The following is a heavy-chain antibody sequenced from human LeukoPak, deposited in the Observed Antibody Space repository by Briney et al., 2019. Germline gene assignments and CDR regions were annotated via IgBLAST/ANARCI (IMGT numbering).Heavy chain of an antibody. V-gene: IGHV3-23*01. CDR1: GFTFSNSA. D-gene: IGHD5-24*01. CDR2: LCGSGITT. CDR3: ARDGWAD. J-gene: IGHJ4*02. Sequence: GGSLRLSCAASGFTFSNSAMSWVRQAPGKGLEWVSTLCGSGITTYYADSVKGRFTISRDNSKNTLYLQMNSLRAEDTAVYYCARDGWADWGQGTLVTVSS.